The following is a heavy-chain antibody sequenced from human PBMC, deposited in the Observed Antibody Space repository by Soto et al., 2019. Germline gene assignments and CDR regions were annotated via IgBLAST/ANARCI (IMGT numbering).Heavy chain of an antibody. CDR1: GFSFSSYA. CDR2: ISGSGGST. Sequence: GGSLRLSCAASGFSFSSYAMRWVRQAPGKGLEWVSAISGSGGSTYYADSVKGRFTISRDNSKNTLYLQMNSLRAEDTAVYYCANTLVVAATFVYWGQGTLVTVSS. D-gene: IGHD2-15*01. CDR3: ANTLVVAATFVY. V-gene: IGHV3-23*01. J-gene: IGHJ4*02.